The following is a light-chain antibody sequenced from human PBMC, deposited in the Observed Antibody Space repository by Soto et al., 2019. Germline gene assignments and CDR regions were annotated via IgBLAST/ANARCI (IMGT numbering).Light chain of an antibody. CDR2: EAS. Sequence: DIQMTQSPSTLSASVGDRVTITCRASQSISGSLAWYQQKPGIAPKLLIYEASNLKSGVPSRFSGSGSGTEYTLTISTLQPDDSASYYCQQYNGYWTFGQGTRVEIQ. J-gene: IGKJ1*01. CDR3: QQYNGYWT. CDR1: QSISGS. V-gene: IGKV1-5*03.